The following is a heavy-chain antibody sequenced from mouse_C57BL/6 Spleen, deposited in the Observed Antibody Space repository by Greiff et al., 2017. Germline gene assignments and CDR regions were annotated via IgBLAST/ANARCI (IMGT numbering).Heavy chain of an antibody. J-gene: IGHJ1*03. Sequence: VQRVESGAELAKPGASVKLSCKASGSTFTRYWMHWGKQRPGQGLEWIGYINPSSGYTKYNQKFKDKATLTADKSSSTAYMQLSSLTYEDSAVYYCARYDYGTSYWYFDVWGTGTTVTVSS. CDR3: ARYDYGTSYWYFDV. V-gene: IGHV1-7*01. CDR2: INPSSGYT. CDR1: GSTFTRYW. D-gene: IGHD1-1*01.